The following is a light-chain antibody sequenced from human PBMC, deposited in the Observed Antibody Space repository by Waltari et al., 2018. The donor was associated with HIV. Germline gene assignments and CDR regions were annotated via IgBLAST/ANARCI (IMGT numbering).Light chain of an antibody. V-gene: IGLV2-14*01. CDR1: SSDVGGYNY. Sequence: QSALTQSASVSGSPGQSITISCTGTSSDVGGYNYVSWYQQHPGKAPKLVIYNVSNRPAGVSNRVSCSKSGNTASLTISGLQAEDEAEYYCSSYTSSNTVIFGGGTRVTVL. CDR3: SSYTSSNTVI. J-gene: IGLJ2*01. CDR2: NVS.